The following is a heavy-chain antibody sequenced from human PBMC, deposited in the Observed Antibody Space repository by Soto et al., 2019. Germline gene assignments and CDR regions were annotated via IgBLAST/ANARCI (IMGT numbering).Heavy chain of an antibody. CDR3: ARLVAVAGPGGFDY. CDR1: GGSISSSSYY. D-gene: IGHD6-19*01. V-gene: IGHV4-39*01. J-gene: IGHJ4*02. Sequence: QLQLQESGPGLVKPSETLSLTCTVSGGSISSSSYYWGWIRQPPGKGLEWIGSIHYSGSTYYNPSLKSRVTISVDTSKNQFSLKLSSVTAADTAVYYCARLVAVAGPGGFDYWGQGTLVTVSS. CDR2: IHYSGST.